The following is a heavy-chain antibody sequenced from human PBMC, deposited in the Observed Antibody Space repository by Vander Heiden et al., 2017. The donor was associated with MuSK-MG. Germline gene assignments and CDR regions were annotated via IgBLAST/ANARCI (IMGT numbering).Heavy chain of an antibody. V-gene: IGHV4-59*01. CDR2: ISYSGST. CDR1: GGSISSSY. J-gene: IGHJ4*02. CDR3: ARGGYFPEAFDY. D-gene: IGHD3-22*01. Sequence: QVQLQESGPGLVKPSETLSLTCTVSGGSISSSYWSWIRQHPGKGLEWIGYISYSGSTNYNPSLKSRVTMSVDTSKNQFSLQLRSVTAADTAVYYCARGGYFPEAFDYWGQGTLVTVSS.